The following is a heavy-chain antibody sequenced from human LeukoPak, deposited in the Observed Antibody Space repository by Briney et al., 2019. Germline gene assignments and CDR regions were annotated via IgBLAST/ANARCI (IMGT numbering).Heavy chain of an antibody. CDR1: GFTFSSYD. J-gene: IGHJ6*02. D-gene: IGHD2-15*01. Sequence: GGSLRLSCAASGFTFSSYDMHWVRQATGKGLEWVSAIGTAGDTYYPGSVKGRFTISRENAKNSLYLQMNSLRAEDTAVYYCARVRQHCSGGICYALYYYVGMDVWGQGTTVTVSS. V-gene: IGHV3-13*01. CDR3: ARVRQHCSGGICYALYYYVGMDV. CDR2: IGTAGDT.